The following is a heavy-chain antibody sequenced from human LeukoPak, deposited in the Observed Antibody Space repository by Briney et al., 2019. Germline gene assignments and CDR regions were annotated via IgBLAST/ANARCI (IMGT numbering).Heavy chain of an antibody. D-gene: IGHD4-11*01. J-gene: IGHJ4*02. CDR2: IIPIFGTA. CDR1: GGTFSCYA. Sequence: GSSVKLSCKASGGTFSCYAISWVREAPGQGLEWMGGIIPIFGTANYAQKFQGRVTITTDEYTSTADMELSSLRSEDKAVSYCARDRHRDYSNSFYFDDWCQGTLVTVSS. CDR3: ARDRHRDYSNSFYFDD. V-gene: IGHV1-69*05.